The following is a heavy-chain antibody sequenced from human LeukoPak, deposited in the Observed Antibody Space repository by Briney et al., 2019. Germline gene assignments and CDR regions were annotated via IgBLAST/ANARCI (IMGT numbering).Heavy chain of an antibody. V-gene: IGHV5-51*01. CDR3: ARRYTATAGTGYYFDY. J-gene: IGHJ4*02. CDR1: GYSFTSYW. Sequence: GESLKISCKGSGYSFTSYWIGWVRQMPGKGLEWMGIIYPGDSDTRYSPSFQGQVTISADKSISTAYLQWSSLKASDTAMYYCARRYTATAGTGYYFDYWGQGTLVTVSS. D-gene: IGHD5-18*01. CDR2: IYPGDSDT.